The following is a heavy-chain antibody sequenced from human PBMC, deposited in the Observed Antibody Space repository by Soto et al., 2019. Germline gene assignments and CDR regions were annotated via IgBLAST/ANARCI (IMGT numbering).Heavy chain of an antibody. CDR1: GGSISSYY. CDR2: IYYSGST. CDR3: AGDRPDILTGLGHFDY. J-gene: IGHJ4*02. D-gene: IGHD3-9*01. V-gene: IGHV4-59*01. Sequence: PSETLSLTCTVSGGSISSYYWSWIRQPPGKGLEWIGYIYYSGSTNYNPSLKSRVTISVDTSKNQFSLKLSSVTAADTAVYYCAGDRPDILTGLGHFDYWGQGTLVTVSS.